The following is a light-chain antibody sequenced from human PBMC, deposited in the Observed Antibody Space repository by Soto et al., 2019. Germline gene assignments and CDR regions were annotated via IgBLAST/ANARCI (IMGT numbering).Light chain of an antibody. CDR1: SSDVGGYNY. J-gene: IGLJ1*01. CDR2: DVS. CDR3: SSYTSSSLQV. V-gene: IGLV2-14*03. Sequence: QSALTQPASVSGSPGQSITISCTGTSSDVGGYNYVSWYQQHPGKAPKLMIYDVSNRPSGVSNRFSGSKSGNTASLTISGLQVEDEAEYYCSSYTSSSLQVFGTGIKVTVL.